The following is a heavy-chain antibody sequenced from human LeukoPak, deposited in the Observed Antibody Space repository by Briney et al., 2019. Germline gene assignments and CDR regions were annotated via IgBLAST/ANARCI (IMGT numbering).Heavy chain of an antibody. J-gene: IGHJ4*02. CDR2: IFYSGNT. Sequence: ASETLSLTCTVSGDSISNHYWSWIRQAPGKGLVWIGYIFYSGNTHYNPSFKSRVTISVDTSKNQFSLRLSSMTPADTAVYYCVRDRGEGIVGTFDYWGQGTLVTVSS. D-gene: IGHD1-26*01. CDR3: VRDRGEGIVGTFDY. V-gene: IGHV4-59*11. CDR1: GDSISNHY.